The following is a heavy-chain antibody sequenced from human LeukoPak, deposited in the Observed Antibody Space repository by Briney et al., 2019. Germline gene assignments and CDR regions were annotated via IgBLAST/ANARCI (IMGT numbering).Heavy chain of an antibody. D-gene: IGHD1-26*01. V-gene: IGHV4-61*05. CDR1: GGSISSSSYY. CDR2: IYYSGST. CDR3: ARHAPPSAIGGSYYLNAPFDY. J-gene: IGHJ4*02. Sequence: SETLSLTCTVSGGSISSSSYYWSWIRQPPGKGLEWIGYIYYSGSTNYNPSLKSRVTISVDTSKNQFSLKLSSVTAADTAVYYCARHAPPSAIGGSYYLNAPFDYWGQGTLVTVSS.